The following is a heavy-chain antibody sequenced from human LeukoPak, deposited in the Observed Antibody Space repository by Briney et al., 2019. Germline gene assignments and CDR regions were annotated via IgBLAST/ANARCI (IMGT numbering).Heavy chain of an antibody. CDR3: ARPLYDFGRSDAFDI. CDR2: IYYSGST. CDR1: GGSISSGDYY. J-gene: IGHJ3*02. D-gene: IGHD3-3*01. Sequence: PSETLSLTCTVSGGSISSGDYYWSWIRQPPGKGLEWIGYIYYSGSTYYNPSLKSRVTISVDTSKNQFSLKLSSVTAADTAVYYCARPLYDFGRSDAFDIWGQGTLVTVSS. V-gene: IGHV4-30-4*08.